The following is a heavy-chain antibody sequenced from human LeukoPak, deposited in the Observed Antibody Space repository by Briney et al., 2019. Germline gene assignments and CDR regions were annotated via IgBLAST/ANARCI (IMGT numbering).Heavy chain of an antibody. D-gene: IGHD3-10*01. CDR2: INPNSGGT. CDR3: ARDQGSMVRGVIREIDY. CDR1: GYTFTGYY. Sequence: GASVKVSCKASGYTFTGYYMHWVRQAPGQGLEWMGWINPNSGGTNYAQKFQGRVTMTRDTSISTAYMELSRLRSDDTAVYYCARDQGSMVRGVIREIDYWGQGTLVTVSS. V-gene: IGHV1-2*02. J-gene: IGHJ4*02.